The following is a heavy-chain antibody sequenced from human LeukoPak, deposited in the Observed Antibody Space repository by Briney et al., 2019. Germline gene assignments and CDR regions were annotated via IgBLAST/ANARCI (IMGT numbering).Heavy chain of an antibody. CDR3: TRDLVVYYYGMDV. Sequence: GGSLRLSCTASGFTFGDYAMSWVRQAPGKGLEWVGFIRSKAYGGTTEYAASVKGRFTISRDDSKSIAYLQMNSLKTEDTAVYYCTRDLVVYYYGMDVWGQGTTVTVSS. V-gene: IGHV3-49*04. CDR1: GFTFGDYA. CDR2: IRSKAYGGTT. D-gene: IGHD2-2*01. J-gene: IGHJ6*02.